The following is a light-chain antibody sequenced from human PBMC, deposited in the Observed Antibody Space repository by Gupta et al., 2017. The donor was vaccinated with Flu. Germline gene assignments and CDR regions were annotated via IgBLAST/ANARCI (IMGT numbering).Light chain of an antibody. CDR1: QDISFN. Sequence: SPSSLSASVGDRVTISCQAFQDISFNLNWYHQKPGEAPQLLIYDTSTLAPGVPSRFSVSGSGTDFTLTITNLQPEDVGTYYCQQYDNLPLFAFGPGTKVNV. CDR3: QQYDNLPLFA. V-gene: IGKV1-33*01. J-gene: IGKJ3*01. CDR2: DTS.